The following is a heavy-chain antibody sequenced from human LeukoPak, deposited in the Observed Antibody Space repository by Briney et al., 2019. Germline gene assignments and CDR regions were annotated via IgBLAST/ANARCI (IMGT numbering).Heavy chain of an antibody. D-gene: IGHD6-6*01. V-gene: IGHV4-34*12. Sequence: SEALSLTCAVYGGSFSGYYWSWIRQTPGKGLEWIGEIIHSGSTNYSPSHKSRVTISLDAAKSQFSLRLTSVTAADTAVYYCAGYSGSPRYFDYWGQGTLVTVSS. CDR1: GGSFSGYY. CDR2: IIHSGST. CDR3: AGYSGSPRYFDY. J-gene: IGHJ4*02.